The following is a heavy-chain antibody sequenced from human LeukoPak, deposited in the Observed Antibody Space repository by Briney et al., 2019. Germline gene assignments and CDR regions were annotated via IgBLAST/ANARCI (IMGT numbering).Heavy chain of an antibody. J-gene: IGHJ1*01. CDR2: INHSGST. V-gene: IGHV4-34*01. D-gene: IGHD3-22*01. Sequence: SETLSLTCTVSGGSISSYYWSWIRQPPGKGLEWIGEINHSGSTNYNPSLKSRVTISVDTSKNQFSLKLSSVTAADTAVYYCARPTYYYDSSGYYGRYFQHWGQGTLVTVSS. CDR3: ARPTYYYDSSGYYGRYFQH. CDR1: GGSISSYY.